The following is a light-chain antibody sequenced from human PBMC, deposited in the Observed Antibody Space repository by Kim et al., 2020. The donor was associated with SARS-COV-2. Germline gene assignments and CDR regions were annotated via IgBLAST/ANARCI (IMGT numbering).Light chain of an antibody. V-gene: IGKV1-5*03. CDR2: KAS. CDR1: ETINSG. J-gene: IGKJ2*03. CDR3: QQYDSYSGYS. Sequence: ASVGDRVTITCRASETINSGLAWYQQKPGKAPKLLIYKASFLQSGVPSRFSGSGFGTEFTLTISTLQPDDFATYYCQQYDSYSGYSFGQGTKLEI.